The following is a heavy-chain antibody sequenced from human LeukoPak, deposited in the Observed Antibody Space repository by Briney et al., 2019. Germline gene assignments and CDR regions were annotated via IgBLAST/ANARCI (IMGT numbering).Heavy chain of an antibody. D-gene: IGHD3-16*01. J-gene: IGHJ4*02. CDR3: ARGRLGCDYSFDY. CDR1: GGSFSGYY. Sequence: SETLSLTSAVYGGSFSGYYWSWIRQPPGKGLEWIGEINHSGSTNYNPSLKSRVIISVDTSKNQFSLKLSSVTAADAAVYYCARGRLGCDYSFDYWGQGTLVTVSS. CDR2: INHSGST. V-gene: IGHV4-34*01.